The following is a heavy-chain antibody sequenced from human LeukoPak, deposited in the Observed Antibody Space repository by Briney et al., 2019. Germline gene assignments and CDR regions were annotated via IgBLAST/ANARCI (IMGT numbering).Heavy chain of an antibody. V-gene: IGHV3-23*01. CDR3: AKDHNPTDGHWLAYFDS. CDR1: GFTFSSYA. D-gene: IGHD6-19*01. Sequence: GGSLRLSCAASGFTFSSYAMSWVRQAPGKGLEWISALSGSGDSTYYADSVKGRFTISRDNSKNMMYLQMNSLRAEDTAVYYCAKDHNPTDGHWLAYFDSWGQGTLITVSS. CDR2: LSGSGDST. J-gene: IGHJ4*02.